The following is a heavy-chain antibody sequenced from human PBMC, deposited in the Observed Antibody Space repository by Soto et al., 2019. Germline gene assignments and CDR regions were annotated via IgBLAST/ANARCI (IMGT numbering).Heavy chain of an antibody. CDR1: GGSFSGYY. V-gene: IGHV4-34*01. CDR2: IHHSGST. CDR3: ATIVVVASTMRDDAFDI. Sequence: QVQLQQWGTGQLKSSETLSLTWAVNGGSFSGYYWSWIRQPPGKGLEWIGEIHHSGSTNYNPSLKSRVTISLDTSKNQFSLKLNSVTAADTAVYYCATIVVVASTMRDDAFDIWGQGTMVTVSS. D-gene: IGHD2-2*01. J-gene: IGHJ3*02.